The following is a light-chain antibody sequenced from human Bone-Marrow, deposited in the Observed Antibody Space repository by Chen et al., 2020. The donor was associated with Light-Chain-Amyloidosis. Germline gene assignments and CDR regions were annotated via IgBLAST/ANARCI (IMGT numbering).Light chain of an antibody. Sequence: SYVLTQPSSVSVAPGQTATIACGGNNIGSTSVPWYQQPPGQAPLLVVYYDSDRPSGIPERLSGSNSGNTATLTISRVEAGDEADYYCQVWDRSSDRPVFGGGTKLTVL. CDR2: YDS. CDR1: NIGSTS. J-gene: IGLJ3*02. CDR3: QVWDRSSDRPV. V-gene: IGLV3-21*02.